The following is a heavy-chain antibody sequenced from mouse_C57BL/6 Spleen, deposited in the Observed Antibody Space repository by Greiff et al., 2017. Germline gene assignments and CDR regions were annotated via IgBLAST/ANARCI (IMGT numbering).Heavy chain of an antibody. CDR2: IYPRDGST. V-gene: IGHV1-85*01. D-gene: IGHD3-2*02. CDR1: GYTFTSYD. CDR3: AREDSELGERYFDV. Sequence: LVESGPELVKPGASVKLSCKASGYTFTSYDINWVKQRPGQGLEWIGWIYPRDGSTKYNEKFKGKATLTVDTSSSTAYMELHSLTSEDSAVYFCAREDSELGERYFDVWGTGTTVTVSS. J-gene: IGHJ1*03.